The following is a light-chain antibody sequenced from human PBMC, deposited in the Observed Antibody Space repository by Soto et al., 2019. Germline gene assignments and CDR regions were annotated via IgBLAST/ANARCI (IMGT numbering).Light chain of an antibody. J-gene: IGLJ2*01. CDR1: SGDIGGYNY. CDR3: SSYTTNNTPVV. Sequence: QSALTQPASVSGSPGQSITISCTGTSGDIGGYNYVSWYQQHPGKAPKLLISEVTNRPSGVSNRFSGSKSGNTASLTISGLQAEDEADYYCSSYTTNNTPVVFCGGTKLTVL. V-gene: IGLV2-14*01. CDR2: EVT.